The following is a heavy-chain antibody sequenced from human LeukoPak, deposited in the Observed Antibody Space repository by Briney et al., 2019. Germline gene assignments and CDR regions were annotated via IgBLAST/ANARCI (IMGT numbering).Heavy chain of an antibody. CDR3: AKDRGYDSSGLDY. CDR1: GFTFSSYA. Sequence: PGGSLRLSCAASGFTFSSYAMSWVRQAPGKGLEWVSAISGSGGSTYYADSVKDRFTISRDNSKNTLYLQMNSLRAEDTAVYYCAKDRGYDSSGLDYWGQGTLVTVSS. CDR2: ISGSGGST. J-gene: IGHJ4*02. V-gene: IGHV3-23*01. D-gene: IGHD3-22*01.